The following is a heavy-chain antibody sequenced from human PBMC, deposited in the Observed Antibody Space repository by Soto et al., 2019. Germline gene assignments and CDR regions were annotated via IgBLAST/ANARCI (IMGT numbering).Heavy chain of an antibody. J-gene: IGHJ4*02. CDR2: VFSSVSA. V-gene: IGHV4-4*07. CDR1: GVSVTSHT. D-gene: IGHD2-21*02. CDR3: TRDGMTTGDT. Sequence: SETLSLTCIVSGVSVTSHTWSWVRQPANKGLEWIGRVFSSVSATYSPSLKSRVRISMDTPENRISLKLDTVTAARAGVYYCTRDGMTTGDTWGPGTLVTVSS.